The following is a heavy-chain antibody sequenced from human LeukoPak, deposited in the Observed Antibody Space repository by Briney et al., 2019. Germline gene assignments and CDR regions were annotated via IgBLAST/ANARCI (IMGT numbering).Heavy chain of an antibody. CDR1: GFTFSSYS. CDR2: ISSSSSTI. V-gene: IGHV3-48*01. D-gene: IGHD1-26*01. J-gene: IGHJ6*02. Sequence: GSLRLSCAASGFTFSSYSMNWVRQAPGKGLEWVSYISSSSSTIYHADSVKGRFTISRDNAKNSLYLQMNSLRAEDTAVYYCARGELRSYYYGMDVWGQGTTVTVSS. CDR3: ARGELRSYYYGMDV.